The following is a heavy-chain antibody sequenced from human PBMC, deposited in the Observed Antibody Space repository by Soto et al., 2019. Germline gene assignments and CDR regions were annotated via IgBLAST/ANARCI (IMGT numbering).Heavy chain of an antibody. V-gene: IGHV4-59*12. CDR1: GGCISSYY. CDR2: IYYSGST. J-gene: IGHJ5*02. CDR3: ARDHKTYYSWWFDP. Sequence: SETLSLTCTVSGGCISSYYWSWIRQPPGKGLEWIGYIYYSGSTNYNPSLKSRVTISVDTSKNQFSLKLSSVTAADTAVYYCARDHKTYYSWWFDPWGQGTLVTV. D-gene: IGHD3-10*01.